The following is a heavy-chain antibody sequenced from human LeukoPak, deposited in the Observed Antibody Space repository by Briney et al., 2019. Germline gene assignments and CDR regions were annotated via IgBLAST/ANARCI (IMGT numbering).Heavy chain of an antibody. Sequence: SQTLSLTCAVSGGSISSGGYSWSWIRQPPGKGLEWIGYIYHSGSTYYNPSLKSRVTISVDRSKNQFSLKLSSVTAADTAVYYCARLSEVRHGSWYPDYWGQGTLVTVSS. V-gene: IGHV4-30-2*01. J-gene: IGHJ4*02. CDR2: IYHSGST. D-gene: IGHD6-13*01. CDR3: ARLSEVRHGSWYPDY. CDR1: GGSISSGGYS.